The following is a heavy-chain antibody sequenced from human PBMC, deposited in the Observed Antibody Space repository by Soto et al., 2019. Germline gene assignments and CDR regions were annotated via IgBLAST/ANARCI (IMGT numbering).Heavy chain of an antibody. CDR1: GFTFSSYW. V-gene: IGHV3-7*01. Sequence: PGGSLRLSCAASGFTFSSYWMSWVRQAPGKGLEWVANIHQEGSEKYYVDSVKGRFTISRDNAKNSLYLQMNSLRAEDTAVYYCARAYYYDSSGYYTFIPFEYWGQGTLVTVSS. D-gene: IGHD3-22*01. CDR3: ARAYYYDSSGYYTFIPFEY. CDR2: IHQEGSEK. J-gene: IGHJ4*02.